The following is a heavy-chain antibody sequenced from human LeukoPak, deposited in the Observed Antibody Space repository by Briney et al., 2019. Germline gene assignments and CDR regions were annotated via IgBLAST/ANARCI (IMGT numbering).Heavy chain of an antibody. J-gene: IGHJ4*02. CDR1: GGSVSSNSAA. V-gene: IGHV6-1*01. CDR2: TYYRSKWYN. D-gene: IGHD1-26*01. CDR3: ARGGGARDY. Sequence: SQTLSLTCAISGGSVSSNSAAWSWIRQSPSRGLEWLGRTYYRSKWYNDYAVSVKSRVPINPHTSKNQFSLQLNSVTPEDTAVYYCARGGGARDYWGQGTLVTVSS.